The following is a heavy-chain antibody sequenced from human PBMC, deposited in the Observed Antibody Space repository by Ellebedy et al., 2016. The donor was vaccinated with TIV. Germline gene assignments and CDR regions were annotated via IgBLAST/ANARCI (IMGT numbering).Heavy chain of an antibody. D-gene: IGHD3-10*01. J-gene: IGHJ4*02. CDR1: GFTFSSYA. CDR3: AKGWSSETARYGEY. CDR2: ISGGDSKK. Sequence: PGGSLRLSCAASGFTFSSYAMSWVRQAPGKGLEWVSVISGGDSKKYYADSVKGRVTISKDNSKNTLYLQMNSLRAEDTAVYYCAKGWSSETARYGEYWGQGTLVTVSS. V-gene: IGHV3-23*01.